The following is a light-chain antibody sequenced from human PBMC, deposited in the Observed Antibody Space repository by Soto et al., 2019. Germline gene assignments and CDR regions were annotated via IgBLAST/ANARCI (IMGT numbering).Light chain of an antibody. CDR1: QSVSSNY. J-gene: IGKJ4*01. V-gene: IGKV3-20*01. Sequence: EIVLTQSPGTLSLSPGERATLSCRASQSVSSNYLAWYQQKPGQAPRLLIYGASTRAPGIPDRISGSGSGTDFTLTISRLEPEDFAVYYCQQYGRSPPLIFGGGTKVEIK. CDR2: GAS. CDR3: QQYGRSPPLI.